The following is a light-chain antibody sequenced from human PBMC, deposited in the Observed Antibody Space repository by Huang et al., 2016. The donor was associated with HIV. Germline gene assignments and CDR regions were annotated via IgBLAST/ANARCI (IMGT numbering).Light chain of an antibody. CDR1: QNVRTY. CDR3: QHRGTWPPYT. V-gene: IGKV3-11*01. Sequence: IVLTQSPATLSLSPGERAILSCRASQNVRTYLAWYQQQPGQAPRLLIHDASKRAKGIPSRFRGSGSGTDFTLTISSLEPEDFAVYYCQHRGTWPPYTFGQGTKLEIK. CDR2: DAS. J-gene: IGKJ2*01.